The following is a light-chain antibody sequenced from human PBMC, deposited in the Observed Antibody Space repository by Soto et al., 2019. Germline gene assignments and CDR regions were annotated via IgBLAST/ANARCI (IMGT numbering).Light chain of an antibody. CDR2: KAS. CDR3: QHSTSYSEA. CDR1: QTISSW. Sequence: DIRMTQSPATLSVSLGDRVTITCRASQTISSWLAWYQQKPGKAPKLLIYKASTLKSGVPSRFSGSGSGTEFTLTISSLQPDDFAPYYCQHSTSYSEAFGQGTKVDIK. J-gene: IGKJ1*01. V-gene: IGKV1-5*03.